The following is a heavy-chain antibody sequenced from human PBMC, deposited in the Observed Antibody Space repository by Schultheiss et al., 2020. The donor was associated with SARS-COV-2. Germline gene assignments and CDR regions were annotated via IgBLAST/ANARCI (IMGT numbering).Heavy chain of an antibody. V-gene: IGHV1-18*01. D-gene: IGHD2-2*01. CDR3: ARVRHCSSTSCYRYYMDV. Sequence: ASVKVSCKASGYTFSRYGISWVRQAPGQGLEWMGWINAHNGNTNYAQKLQGRVTMTTDTSTSTAYMELRSLRSDDTAVYYCARVRHCSSTSCYRYYMDVWGKGTTVTVSS. CDR2: INAHNGNT. CDR1: GYTFSRYG. J-gene: IGHJ6*03.